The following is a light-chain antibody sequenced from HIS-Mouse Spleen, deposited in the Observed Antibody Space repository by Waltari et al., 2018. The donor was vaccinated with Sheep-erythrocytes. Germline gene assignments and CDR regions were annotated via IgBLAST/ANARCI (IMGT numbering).Light chain of an antibody. J-gene: IGLJ3*02. CDR1: SSDVGGYNY. Sequence: QSALTQPPSASGSPGQSVTISCTGTSSDVGGYNYVSWYQQHPGKAPKPMIYEVSKRPSWVPERFSGSKSGNTASLTVSGLQAEDEADYYCSSYAGSNNWVFGGGTKLTVL. CDR2: EVS. CDR3: SSYAGSNNWV. V-gene: IGLV2-8*01.